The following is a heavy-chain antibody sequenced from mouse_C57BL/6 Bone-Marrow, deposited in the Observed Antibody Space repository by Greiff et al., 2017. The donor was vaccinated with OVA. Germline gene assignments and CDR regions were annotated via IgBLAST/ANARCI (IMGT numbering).Heavy chain of an antibody. CDR2: IYPGGGYT. V-gene: IGHV1-63*01. Sequence: VKLMESGAELVRPGTSVKMSCKASGYTFTNYWIGWAKQRPGHGLEWIGDIYPGGGYTNYNEKFKGKATVTADKSSSTAYMQFSSLTSEDSAIYYCARGWDLAYWGQGTLVTVSA. J-gene: IGHJ3*01. CDR3: ARGWDLAY. D-gene: IGHD4-1*01. CDR1: GYTFTNYW.